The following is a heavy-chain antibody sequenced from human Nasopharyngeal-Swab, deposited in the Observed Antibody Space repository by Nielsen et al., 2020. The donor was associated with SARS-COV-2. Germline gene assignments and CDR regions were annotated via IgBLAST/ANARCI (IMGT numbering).Heavy chain of an antibody. D-gene: IGHD6-13*01. CDR3: ARHVSSSWYAAVAGIRAFDY. V-gene: IGHV4-39*01. Sequence: WIRQHPGQGLEWIGRIYYSGSTYYNPSLKSRVTISVNTSKNRFSLKLSSVTAADTAVYYCARHVSSSWYAAVAGIRAFDYWGQGTLVTVSS. CDR2: IYYSGST. J-gene: IGHJ4*02.